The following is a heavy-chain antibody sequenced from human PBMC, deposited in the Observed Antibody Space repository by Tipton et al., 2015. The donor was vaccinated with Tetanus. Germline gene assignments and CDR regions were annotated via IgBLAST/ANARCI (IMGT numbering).Heavy chain of an antibody. Sequence: GLVKPSETLSLTCTVSGDSLSNGDYYWSWIRQPPGKGLESIGYIYYSGSTYYNPSLKSRVTISVDTSKNQFSLRLSSVTAADTAVYYCARDHGITWGGMEYYYGMDVWGQGTTVTVSS. V-gene: IGHV4-30-4*01. CDR3: ARDHGITWGGMEYYYGMDV. CDR2: IYYSGST. J-gene: IGHJ6*02. D-gene: IGHD3-16*01. CDR1: GDSLSNGDYY.